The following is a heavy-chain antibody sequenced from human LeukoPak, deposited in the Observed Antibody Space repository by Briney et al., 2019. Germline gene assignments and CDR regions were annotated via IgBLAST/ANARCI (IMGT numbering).Heavy chain of an antibody. CDR2: ISSSSSYI. CDR3: AREAYCSGGSCYSAFDY. J-gene: IGHJ4*02. Sequence: PGGSLRLSCAASGFTFSSYSMNWVRQAPGKGLEWVSSISSSSSYIYYADSVKGRFTTSRDNAKNSLYLQMNSLRAEDTAVYYCAREAYCSGGSCYSAFDYWGQGTLVTVSS. D-gene: IGHD2-15*01. V-gene: IGHV3-21*01. CDR1: GFTFSSYS.